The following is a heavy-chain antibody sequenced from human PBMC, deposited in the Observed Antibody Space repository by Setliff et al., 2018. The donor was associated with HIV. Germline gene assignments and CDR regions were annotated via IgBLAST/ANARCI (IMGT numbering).Heavy chain of an antibody. CDR1: GGSITSGGYY. CDR2: IYYSGST. CDR3: ARVNDILLGYWVGYFDY. J-gene: IGHJ4*02. V-gene: IGHV4-31*03. D-gene: IGHD2-8*01. Sequence: PSETLSLTCTVSGGSITSGGYYWSWIRQHPGKGLEWIGYIYYSGSTYYNPSLKSRVSISVDTSKNQFSLKLSSVTAADTAVYYCARVNDILLGYWVGYFDYWGQGTLVTVSS.